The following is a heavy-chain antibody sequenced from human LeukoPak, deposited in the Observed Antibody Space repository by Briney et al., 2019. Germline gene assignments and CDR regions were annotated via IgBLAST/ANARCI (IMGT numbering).Heavy chain of an antibody. V-gene: IGHV3-23*01. Sequence: GGSLRLSCAASGFTFSSYAMSWVRQAPGKGLEWVSAISGSGGSTYYADSVKGRFTISRDNSKNTLYLRMNSLRAEDTAVYYCAKDPAGSSYFDYWGQGTLVTVSS. CDR1: GFTFSSYA. D-gene: IGHD1-26*01. CDR3: AKDPAGSSYFDY. J-gene: IGHJ4*02. CDR2: ISGSGGST.